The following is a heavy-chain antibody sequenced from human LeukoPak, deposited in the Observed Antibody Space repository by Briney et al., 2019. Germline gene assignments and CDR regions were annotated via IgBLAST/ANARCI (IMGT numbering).Heavy chain of an antibody. Sequence: GGSLRLSCAASGFTFSSYGMHWVRQAPGKGLEWVSFIRYDGSNEYYADSARGRFTISRDNSKNTLYLQMNSLRAEDTAVYYCARGFTDSSSWYVLYYYYYMDVWGKGTTVTVSS. J-gene: IGHJ6*03. CDR2: IRYDGSNE. V-gene: IGHV3-30*02. CDR3: ARGFTDSSSWYVLYYYYYMDV. D-gene: IGHD6-13*01. CDR1: GFTFSSYG.